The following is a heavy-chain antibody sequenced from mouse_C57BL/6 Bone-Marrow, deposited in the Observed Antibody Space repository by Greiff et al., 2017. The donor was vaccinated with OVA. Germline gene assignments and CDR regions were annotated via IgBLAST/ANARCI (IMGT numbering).Heavy chain of an antibody. CDR1: GYTFTDYN. CDR2: INPNNGGT. J-gene: IGHJ4*01. CDR3: ARGFITTVVAPLDY. D-gene: IGHD1-1*01. V-gene: IGHV1-22*01. Sequence: VHVKQSGPELVKPGASVKMSCKASGYTFTDYNMHWVKQSHGKSLEWIGYINPNNGGTSYNQKFKGKATLTVNKSSSTAYMELRSLTSEDSAVYYCARGFITTVVAPLDYWGQGTSVTVSS.